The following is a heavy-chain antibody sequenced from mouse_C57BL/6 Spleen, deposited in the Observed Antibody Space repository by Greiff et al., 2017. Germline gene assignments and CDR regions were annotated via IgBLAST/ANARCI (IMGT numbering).Heavy chain of an antibody. Sequence: VQLVESGAELARPGASVKMSCKASGYTFTSYTMHWVKQRPGQGLEWIGYINPSCGYTKYNQKFKDKATLTADKSSSTAYMQLSSLTSEDSAVYYCARGNYSNSVAWFAYWGQGTLVTVSA. J-gene: IGHJ3*01. CDR3: ARGNYSNSVAWFAY. D-gene: IGHD2-5*01. CDR2: INPSCGYT. V-gene: IGHV1-4*01. CDR1: GYTFTSYT.